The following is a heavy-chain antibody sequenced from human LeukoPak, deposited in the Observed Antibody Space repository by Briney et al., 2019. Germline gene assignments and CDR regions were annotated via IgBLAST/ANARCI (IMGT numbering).Heavy chain of an antibody. Sequence: GASVKVSCKASGCTFTGYYMHWVRQAPGQGLEWMGRTNPNSGGTNYAQKFQGRVTMTRDTSISTAYMELSSLRSEDTAVYYCARSFRGRWLQSISYWGQGTLVTVSS. V-gene: IGHV1-2*06. J-gene: IGHJ4*02. CDR3: ARSFRGRWLQSISY. D-gene: IGHD5-24*01. CDR2: TNPNSGGT. CDR1: GCTFTGYY.